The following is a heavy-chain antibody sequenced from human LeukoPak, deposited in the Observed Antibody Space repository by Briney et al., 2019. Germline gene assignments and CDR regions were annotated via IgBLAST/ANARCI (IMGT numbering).Heavy chain of an antibody. Sequence: SETLSLTCTASGGSISSYYWSWIRQPAGKGLEWIGRIYTSGSTNYNPSLKSRVTISVDKSKNQFSLKLSSGTAADTAVYYCARDTTYYYGSGSYLNWFDPWGQGTLVTVSS. CDR1: GGSISSYY. D-gene: IGHD3-10*01. CDR2: IYTSGST. J-gene: IGHJ5*02. V-gene: IGHV4-4*07. CDR3: ARDTTYYYGSGSYLNWFDP.